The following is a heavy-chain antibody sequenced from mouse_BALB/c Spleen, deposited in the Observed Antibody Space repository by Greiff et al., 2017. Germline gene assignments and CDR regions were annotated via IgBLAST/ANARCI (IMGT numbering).Heavy chain of an antibody. D-gene: IGHD2-10*01. CDR3: ARHLTYYGNYEAMDY. CDR2: ISSGGSYT. V-gene: IGHV5-6*02. CDR1: GFTFSSYG. J-gene: IGHJ4*01. Sequence: EVMLVESGGDLVKPGGSLKLSCAASGFTFSSYGMSWVRQTPDKRLEWVATISSGGSYTYYPDSVKGRFTISRDNAKNTLYLQMSSLKSEDTAMYYCARHLTYYGNYEAMDYWGQGTSVTVSA.